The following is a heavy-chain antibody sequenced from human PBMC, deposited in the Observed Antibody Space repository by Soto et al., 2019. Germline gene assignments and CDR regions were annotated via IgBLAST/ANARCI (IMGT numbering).Heavy chain of an antibody. CDR3: ARDLGAFDI. CDR2: TYYRSKWYN. D-gene: IGHD7-27*01. V-gene: IGHV6-1*01. Sequence: PSQTLSLTCAVFGDSVSSNTAAWTWIRQSPSRGLEWLGRTYYRSKWYNDYAVSVKSRMTINPDTSRNQFSLQLNSVTPEDTAVYYCARDLGAFDIWGQGTMVTVS. J-gene: IGHJ3*02. CDR1: GDSVSSNTAA.